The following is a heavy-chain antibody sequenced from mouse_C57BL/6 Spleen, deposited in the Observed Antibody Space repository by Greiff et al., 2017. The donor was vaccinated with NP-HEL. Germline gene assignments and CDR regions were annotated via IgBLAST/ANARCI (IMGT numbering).Heavy chain of an antibody. CDR2: INPNNGGT. CDR1: GYTFTDYY. V-gene: IGHV1-26*01. J-gene: IGHJ4*01. D-gene: IGHD2-1*01. Sequence: VQLQQSGPELVKPGASVKISCKASGYTFTDYYMNWVKQSHGKSLEWIGDINPNNGGTSYNQKFKGKATLTVDKSSSTAYMELRSLTSEDSAVYYCGRDLLRAMDYWGQGTSVTVSS. CDR3: GRDLLRAMDY.